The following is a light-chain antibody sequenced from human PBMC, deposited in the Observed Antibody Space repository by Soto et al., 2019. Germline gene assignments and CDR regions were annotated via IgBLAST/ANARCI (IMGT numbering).Light chain of an antibody. CDR3: QQRNNWPRYT. CDR1: QTVSSY. V-gene: IGKV3-11*01. J-gene: IGKJ2*01. Sequence: EIVLTQSPVTLSLSPGERATLSCRASQTVSSYLAWYQQKPGQAPRLLIYDASNRATGIPARFSGSGSGTEFTLTISSLEPEDFAVYYCQQRNNWPRYTFGQGTKLEIK. CDR2: DAS.